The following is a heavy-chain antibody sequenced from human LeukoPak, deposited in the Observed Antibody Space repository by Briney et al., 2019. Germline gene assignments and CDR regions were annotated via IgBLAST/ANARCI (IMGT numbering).Heavy chain of an antibody. D-gene: IGHD3-10*01. CDR2: MNPNSGNT. CDR1: GGTFSSYA. CDR3: ARRITMVRGPDPEAYWFDP. J-gene: IGHJ5*02. Sequence: ASVKVSCKASGGTFSSYAISWVRQATGQGLEWMGWMNPNSGNTGYAQKFQGRVTMTRNTSISTAYMELSSLRSEDTAVYYCARRITMVRGPDPEAYWFDPWGQGTLVTVSS. V-gene: IGHV1-8*02.